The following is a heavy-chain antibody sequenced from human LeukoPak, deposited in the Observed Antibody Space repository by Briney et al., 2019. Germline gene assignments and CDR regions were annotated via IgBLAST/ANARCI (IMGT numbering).Heavy chain of an antibody. Sequence: ASGKVSCKSSGYSFTRCYLHWVRQAPGQGLEWMGIINPSDDTTTHAQKFQGRVTMTSDTSTSTVYMELSSLRSEDTAVYYCARDLRHHSGIAVSPFDYWGQGTLVTVSS. V-gene: IGHV1-46*01. J-gene: IGHJ4*02. CDR1: GYSFTRCY. CDR3: ARDLRHHSGIAVSPFDY. CDR2: INPSDDTT. D-gene: IGHD6-19*01.